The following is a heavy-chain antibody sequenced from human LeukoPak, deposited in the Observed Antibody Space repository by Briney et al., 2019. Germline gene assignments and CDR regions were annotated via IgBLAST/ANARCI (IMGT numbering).Heavy chain of an antibody. CDR2: IYYSGST. V-gene: IGHV4-59*08. Sequence: SETLSLTCTVSGGSISSYYWSWIRQPPGKGLEWIGYIYYSGSTNYNPSLKSRVTISVDTSKNQFSLKLSSVTAADTAVYYCARRRTGTGHDGMDVWGQGTTVTVSS. J-gene: IGHJ6*02. CDR1: GGSISSYY. D-gene: IGHD2-8*02. CDR3: ARRRTGTGHDGMDV.